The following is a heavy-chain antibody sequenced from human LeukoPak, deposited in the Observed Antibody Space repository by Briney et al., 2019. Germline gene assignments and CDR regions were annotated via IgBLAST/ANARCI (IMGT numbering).Heavy chain of an antibody. CDR1: GGSLSGYY. CDR2: INHSGST. Sequence: SETLSLTCAVYGGSLSGYYWSWIRQPSGKGLEWIGEINHSGSTNYNPSLKSRVTISVDTSKNQFSLKLSSVTAADTAVYYCARGLKLNVRELLPKRRPRYGMDVWGQGTTVTVSS. V-gene: IGHV4-34*01. D-gene: IGHD1-26*01. CDR3: ARGLKLNVRELLPKRRPRYGMDV. J-gene: IGHJ6*02.